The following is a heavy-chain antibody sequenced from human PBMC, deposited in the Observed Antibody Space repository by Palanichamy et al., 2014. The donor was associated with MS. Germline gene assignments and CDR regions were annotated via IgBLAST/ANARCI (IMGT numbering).Heavy chain of an antibody. CDR3: ARNARITIFGVVIPDWFDP. Sequence: QVQLVQSGAEVKKPGASVKVSCKSSGYTSTSFAMHWVRQAPGQRLEWMGWINAGNGNTKYSQKFQGRVTITRDTSASTAYMELSSLRSEDTAVYYCARNARITIFGVVIPDWFDPWGQGTLVTVSS. J-gene: IGHJ5*02. CDR1: GYTSTSFA. D-gene: IGHD3-3*01. V-gene: IGHV1-3*01. CDR2: INAGNGNT.